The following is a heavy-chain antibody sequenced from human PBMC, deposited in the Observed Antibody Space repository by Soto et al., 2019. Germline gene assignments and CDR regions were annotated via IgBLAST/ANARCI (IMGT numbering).Heavy chain of an antibody. CDR1: GYTFTNYA. V-gene: IGHV1-18*01. CDR3: ARCYCSIGSCYACWHLDL. Sequence: QVHLVQSGAEVKEPGASVKVSCQASGYTFTNYAISWVRQAPGQGLEWMGWISPSTADTDQAQGFQARVTMTLDTATNTANMALRSRGTADTAVYYCARCYCSIGSCYACWHLDLWGPGTLVTVSS. D-gene: IGHD2-15*01. J-gene: IGHJ2*01. CDR2: ISPSTADT.